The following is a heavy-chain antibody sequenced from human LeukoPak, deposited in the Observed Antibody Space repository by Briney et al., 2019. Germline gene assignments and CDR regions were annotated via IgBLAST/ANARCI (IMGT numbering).Heavy chain of an antibody. CDR3: ARAGYYYDSSGYSFAFDI. Sequence: SSETLSLTCTVSGGSISSYYWSWIRQPAGKGLEWIGRIYTSGSTNYNPSLKSRVTISVDTSKNQFSLKLSSVTAADTAVYYCARAGYYYDSSGYSFAFDIWGQGTMVTVSS. D-gene: IGHD3-22*01. CDR1: GGSISSYY. CDR2: IYTSGST. V-gene: IGHV4-4*07. J-gene: IGHJ3*02.